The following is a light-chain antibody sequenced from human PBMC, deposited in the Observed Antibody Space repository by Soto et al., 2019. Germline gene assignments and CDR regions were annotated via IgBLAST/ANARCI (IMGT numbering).Light chain of an antibody. CDR3: QQYNNWQDT. Sequence: EIVMTQSPATLSVSPGERATLSCRASQSVSSNLAWYQQKPGQAPRLLISGASTRATGIPARFSGSGSGTEFTLTISSLQSEDFAVYYCQQYNNWQDTFGQGTKLEIK. J-gene: IGKJ2*01. CDR1: QSVSSN. V-gene: IGKV3-15*01. CDR2: GAS.